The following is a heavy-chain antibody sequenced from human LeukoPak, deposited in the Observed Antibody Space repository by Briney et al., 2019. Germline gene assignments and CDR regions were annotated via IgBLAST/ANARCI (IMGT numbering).Heavy chain of an antibody. CDR3: ANGITMVRGGFDY. CDR2: ISGSGGST. V-gene: IGHV3-23*01. CDR1: GFTFSSYA. J-gene: IGHJ4*02. Sequence: GGSLRLSCAASGFTFSSYAMSWVRQAPGKGLEWVSAISGSGGSTYYADSVKGRFTISRDNSKNTLYLQMNSLRAEDTAVYYCANGITMVRGGFDYRGQGTLVTVSS. D-gene: IGHD3-10*01.